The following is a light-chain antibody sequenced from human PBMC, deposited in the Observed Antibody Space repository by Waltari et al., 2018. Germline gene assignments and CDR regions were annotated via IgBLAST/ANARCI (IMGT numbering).Light chain of an antibody. V-gene: IGKV1-12*01. J-gene: IGKJ4*01. CDR1: QSISSW. CDR3: QQANSFPL. Sequence: DIQMTQSPSSVSASVGDRVTITCRASQSISSWLAWYQQKPGKAPNLLIYGASNLQSGVPSRFSGSGSGTDVTLTISSLQPEDFATYYWQQANSFPLFGGGTKVEIK. CDR2: GAS.